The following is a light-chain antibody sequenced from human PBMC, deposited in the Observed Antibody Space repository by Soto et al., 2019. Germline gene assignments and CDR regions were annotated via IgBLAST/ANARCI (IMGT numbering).Light chain of an antibody. Sequence: DIQMTQSPSTLSGSVGDRVTITCRASQTISSWLAWYQQKPGKAPKLLIYDASSLESGVPSRFSSSGSGTEFTLTISSLQPDDFATYYCQQYNSWWTFGQGTKVDI. CDR3: QQYNSWWT. CDR2: DAS. CDR1: QTISSW. V-gene: IGKV1-5*01. J-gene: IGKJ1*01.